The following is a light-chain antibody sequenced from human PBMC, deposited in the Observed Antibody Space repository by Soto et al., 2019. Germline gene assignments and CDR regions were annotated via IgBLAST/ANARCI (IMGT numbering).Light chain of an antibody. J-gene: IGKJ1*01. CDR3: QQYSNSPRT. Sequence: ETLLTHSPGTQSASPGERATLSCGTSQPLTSNSLAWYQQRPGQAPSLLIYGASSRATEIPDRFSGSGSGTDFTLTISRLEPEDFAVYYCQQYSNSPRTFGQGTKVDI. CDR1: QPLTSNS. V-gene: IGKV3-20*01. CDR2: GAS.